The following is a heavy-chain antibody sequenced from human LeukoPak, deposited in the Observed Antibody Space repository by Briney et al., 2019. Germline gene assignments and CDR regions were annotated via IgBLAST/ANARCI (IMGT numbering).Heavy chain of an antibody. Sequence: GGSLRLSCAASGFTFSSYGMNWVRQAPGKGLEYVSAISSNGGITYCADSVKGRFTISRDNSKNTLYLQMSSLRPEDTAVYYCAYSSGYYHWGQGTLVTVSS. CDR2: ISSNGGIT. J-gene: IGHJ5*02. CDR3: AYSSGYYH. V-gene: IGHV3-64D*06. D-gene: IGHD3-22*01. CDR1: GFTFSSYG.